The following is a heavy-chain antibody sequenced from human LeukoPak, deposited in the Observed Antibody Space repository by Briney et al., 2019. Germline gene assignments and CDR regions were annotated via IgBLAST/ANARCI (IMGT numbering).Heavy chain of an antibody. Sequence: SETLSLTCTVSGGSISSYYWSWIRQPAGKGLESIGHISTSGSTNYNPSLKSRVTMSVDTSKNQFSLKLSSVTAADTAVYYCARVRYSDSSVLTRKTSYYFDYWGQGTLVTVSS. CDR3: ARVRYSDSSVLTRKTSYYFDY. J-gene: IGHJ4*02. D-gene: IGHD3-22*01. V-gene: IGHV4-4*07. CDR2: ISTSGST. CDR1: GGSISSYY.